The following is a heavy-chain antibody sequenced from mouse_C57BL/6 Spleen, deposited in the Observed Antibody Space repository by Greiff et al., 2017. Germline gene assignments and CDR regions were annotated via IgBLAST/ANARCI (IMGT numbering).Heavy chain of an antibody. V-gene: IGHV5-17*01. D-gene: IGHD2-5*01. CDR1: GFTFSDYG. Sequence: DVKLVESGGGLVKPGGSLKLSCAASGFTFSDYGMHWVRQAPEKGLEWVAYISSGSSTIYYADTVKGRFTISRDNAKNTLFLQMTSLRSEDTAMYYCARYSNYGYFDVWGTGTTVTVSS. J-gene: IGHJ1*03. CDR2: ISSGSSTI. CDR3: ARYSNYGYFDV.